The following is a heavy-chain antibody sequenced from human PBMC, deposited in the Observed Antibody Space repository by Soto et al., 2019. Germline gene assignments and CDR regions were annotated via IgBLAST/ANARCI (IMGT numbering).Heavy chain of an antibody. Sequence: GESLKISCAASGFTFSSYGMHWVRQAPGKGLEWVAVISYDGRNKYYADAVKGRFTISRDNSKNTLYLQMSSLRAEDTAVYYCVKDGSSGWPSFYDMDVWGQGTTVTVSS. J-gene: IGHJ6*02. V-gene: IGHV3-30*18. D-gene: IGHD6-19*01. CDR3: VKDGSSGWPSFYDMDV. CDR2: ISYDGRNK. CDR1: GFTFSSYG.